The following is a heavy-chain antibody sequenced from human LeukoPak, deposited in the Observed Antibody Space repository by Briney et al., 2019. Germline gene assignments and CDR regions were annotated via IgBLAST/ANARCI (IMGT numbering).Heavy chain of an antibody. D-gene: IGHD6-13*01. Sequence: GGSLRLSCAASGFTVSSNYMSWVRQAPGKGLEWVSVIYSGGSTYYADSVKGRFTISRDNSKNTLYLQMNSLRAEDTAVYYCARDWGIAAAGTGYGMDVWGQGTTVTVSS. CDR2: IYSGGST. V-gene: IGHV3-66*01. J-gene: IGHJ6*02. CDR1: GFTVSSNY. CDR3: ARDWGIAAAGTGYGMDV.